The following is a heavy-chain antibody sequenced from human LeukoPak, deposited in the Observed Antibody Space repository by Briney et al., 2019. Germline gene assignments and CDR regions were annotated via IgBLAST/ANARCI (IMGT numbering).Heavy chain of an antibody. Sequence: GASVKVSCKASGYTFTGYYIHWVRQAPGQGLEWMGWINPNSGGTNYAQKFQGRVTMTRDTSISTAYMELSRLRSDDTAVYYCAREVYSSSLYYYYYMDVWGKGTTVTVSS. V-gene: IGHV1-2*02. CDR1: GYTFTGYY. CDR3: AREVYSSSLYYYYYMDV. CDR2: INPNSGGT. D-gene: IGHD6-6*01. J-gene: IGHJ6*03.